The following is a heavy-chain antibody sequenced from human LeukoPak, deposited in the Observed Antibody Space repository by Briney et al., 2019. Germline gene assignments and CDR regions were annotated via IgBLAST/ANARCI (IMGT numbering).Heavy chain of an antibody. CDR1: GYTFTSHD. V-gene: IGHV1-8*01. CDR3: ARGGAAAETSGFDH. Sequence: ASVNVSCKVFGYTFTSHDINWVRQAPGQGLEWMGWLRTDSDDTGYDQKFQGRVSMTRDNSIDTAYMELRGLKSDDTAVYYCARGGAAAETSGFDHWGRGTLVIVSA. D-gene: IGHD6-13*01. J-gene: IGHJ4*02. CDR2: LRTDSDDT.